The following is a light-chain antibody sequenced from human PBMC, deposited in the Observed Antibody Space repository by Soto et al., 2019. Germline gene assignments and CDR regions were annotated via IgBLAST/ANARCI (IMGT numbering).Light chain of an antibody. V-gene: IGLV1-44*01. CDR3: AAWEVSFVV. Sequence: QSVLTQPPSASGTPGQWVTISCSGSGSNIGTNTVTWYQQLPGAAPRLLIYSDNQRPSGVPARCSGSKSGTSASLAISGLQSEDEADYYGAAWEVSFVVFGGGTKLTVL. CDR1: GSNIGTNT. J-gene: IGLJ3*02. CDR2: SDN.